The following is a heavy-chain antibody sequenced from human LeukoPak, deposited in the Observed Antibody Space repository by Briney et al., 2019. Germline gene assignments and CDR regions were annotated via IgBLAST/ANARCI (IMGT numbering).Heavy chain of an antibody. CDR3: AREVRDSLSRGGRSRFDS. CDR1: GFTFSSYS. CDR2: ISTSSTYI. Sequence: NTGGSLRLSCAASGFTFSSYSMNWVRQAPGKGLEWVSSISTSSTYIDYGDSVKGRFTVSRDNAKDSLHLQMNSLRAEDTALYYCAREVRDSLSRGGRSRFDSWGQGTLVIVSS. D-gene: IGHD6-13*01. J-gene: IGHJ5*01. V-gene: IGHV3-21*01.